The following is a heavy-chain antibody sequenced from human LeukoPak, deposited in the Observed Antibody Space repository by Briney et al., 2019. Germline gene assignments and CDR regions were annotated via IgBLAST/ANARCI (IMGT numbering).Heavy chain of an antibody. CDR1: GDPISSYY. V-gene: IGHV4-59*01. Sequence: PSETLSLTCTVSGDPISSYYWSWLRQPPGKGLEWIGYIYYSGSTNYNPSLKSRVTISVDTSKNQFSLKLSSVTAADTAVYYCARLSRAVGRDAFDIWGQGTMVTVSS. J-gene: IGHJ3*02. D-gene: IGHD4-23*01. CDR2: IYYSGST. CDR3: ARLSRAVGRDAFDI.